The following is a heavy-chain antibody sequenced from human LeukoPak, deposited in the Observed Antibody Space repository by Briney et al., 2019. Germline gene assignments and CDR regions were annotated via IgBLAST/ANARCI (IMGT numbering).Heavy chain of an antibody. J-gene: IGHJ5*02. D-gene: IGHD3-22*01. CDR2: INHSGST. Sequence: SETLSLTCAVYGGSFSGYYWSWIRQPPGKGLEWIGEINHSGSTNYNPSLKSRVTISVDTSKNQFSLKLSSVTAADTAVYYCAGPPHYYDSSGTWGQGTLVTVSS. CDR3: AGPPHYYDSSGT. CDR1: GGSFSGYY. V-gene: IGHV4-34*01.